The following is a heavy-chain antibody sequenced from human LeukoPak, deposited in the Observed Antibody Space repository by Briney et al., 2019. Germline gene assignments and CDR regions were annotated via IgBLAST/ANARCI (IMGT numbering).Heavy chain of an antibody. D-gene: IGHD3-22*01. CDR3: ARHEFDYDSPFDY. CDR1: GGSFSGYY. V-gene: IGHV4-34*01. J-gene: IGHJ4*02. CDR2: INHSGST. Sequence: PSETLSLTCAVYGGSFSGYYWSWIRQPPGKGLEWIGEINHSGSTNYNPSLKSRVTISVDTSKNQFSLKLSSVTAADTAVYYCARHEFDYDSPFDYWGQGTLVTVSS.